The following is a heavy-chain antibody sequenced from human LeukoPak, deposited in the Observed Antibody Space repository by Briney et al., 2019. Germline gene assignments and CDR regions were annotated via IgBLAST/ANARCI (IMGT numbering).Heavy chain of an antibody. CDR1: GFTVSSSCA. CDR2: ISGSGGST. V-gene: IGHV3-23*01. D-gene: IGHD1-26*01. Sequence: PGGSLRLSCAASGFTVSSSCAMSWVRQAPGKGLEWVSTISGSGGSTYYADSVKGRFTISRDNSKNTLYLQMNSLRAEDTAVYYCAKRGSYDFDYWGQGTLVTVSS. J-gene: IGHJ4*02. CDR3: AKRGSYDFDY.